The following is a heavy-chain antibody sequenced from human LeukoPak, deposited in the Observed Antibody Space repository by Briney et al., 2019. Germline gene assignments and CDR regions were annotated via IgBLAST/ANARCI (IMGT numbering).Heavy chain of an antibody. V-gene: IGHV4-59*08. D-gene: IGHD4-17*01. CDR1: GLSMTDYY. CDR3: ARLEGSKTVKFDY. Sequence: SETLSLTCTISGLSMTDYYWSWVRQPPGKGLELIGYIYYSGRTNYNPSLKSRVTISVDTSKNQFSLQLSSVTAADTALYYCARLEGSKTVKFDYWGRGPLVTVSS. J-gene: IGHJ4*02. CDR2: IYYSGRT.